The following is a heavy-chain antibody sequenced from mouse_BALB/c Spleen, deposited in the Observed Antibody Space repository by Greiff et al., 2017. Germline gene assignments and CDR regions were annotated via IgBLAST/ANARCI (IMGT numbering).Heavy chain of an antibody. CDR3: TRRDYRYDFYAMDY. Sequence: EVQGVESGGGLVQPGGSMKLSCVASGFTFSNYWMNWVRQSPEKGLEWVAEIRLKSNNYATHYAESVKGRFTISRDDSKSSVYLQMNNLRAEDTGIYYCTRRDYRYDFYAMDYWGQGTSVTVSS. D-gene: IGHD2-14*01. CDR1: GFTFSNYW. J-gene: IGHJ4*01. V-gene: IGHV6-6*02. CDR2: IRLKSNNYAT.